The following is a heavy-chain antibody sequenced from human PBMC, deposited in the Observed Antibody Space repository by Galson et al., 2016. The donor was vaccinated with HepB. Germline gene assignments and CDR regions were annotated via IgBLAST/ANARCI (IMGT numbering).Heavy chain of an antibody. Sequence: SLRLSCAASGFSFSDYAMSWVRQAPGKGLEWVSGLSGRGGSRYYADSVKGRFTISRDNSNNTLYLQMNSLRAEDTAMYYCAKRFISSIAVAGDLDYWGQGTRVT. D-gene: IGHD6-19*01. V-gene: IGHV3-23*01. CDR2: LSGRGGSR. J-gene: IGHJ4*02. CDR1: GFSFSDYA. CDR3: AKRFISSIAVAGDLDY.